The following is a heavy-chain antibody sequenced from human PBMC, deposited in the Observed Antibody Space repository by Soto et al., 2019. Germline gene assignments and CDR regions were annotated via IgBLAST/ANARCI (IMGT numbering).Heavy chain of an antibody. CDR3: ARASMLGAFDI. D-gene: IGHD2-8*01. CDR2: IYYSGST. Sequence: PSETLSLTCTVSGGSISSGDYYWSWIRQPPGKGLEWIGYIYYSGSTYYNPSLKSRVTISVDTSKNQFSLKLGSVTAADTAVYYCARASMLGAFDIWGQGTMVTVSS. CDR1: GGSISSGDYY. V-gene: IGHV4-30-4*01. J-gene: IGHJ3*02.